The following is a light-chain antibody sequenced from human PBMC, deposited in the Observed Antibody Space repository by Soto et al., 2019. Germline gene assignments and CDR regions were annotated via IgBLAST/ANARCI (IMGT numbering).Light chain of an antibody. CDR1: SSNIGSNY. V-gene: IGLV1-47*01. J-gene: IGLJ2*01. CDR2: RNN. CDR3: AAWDDSLSGL. Sequence: QSVLAQPPSASGTPGQRVTISCSGSSSNIGSNYVYWYQQLPGTAPKLLIYRNNQRPSGVPDRFSGSKSGTSASLAISGLRAEDADYYYCAAWDDSLSGLFGGGTKVTVL.